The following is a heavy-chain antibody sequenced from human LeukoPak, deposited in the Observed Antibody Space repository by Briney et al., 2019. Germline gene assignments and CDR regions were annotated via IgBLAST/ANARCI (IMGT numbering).Heavy chain of an antibody. CDR1: GYTFTSYG. J-gene: IGHJ4*02. Sequence: ASVKVSCKASGYTFTSYGISWVRQAPGQGLEWMGWIGAYNGNTNYAQKLQDRVTMTTDTSTSTAYMELRSLRSDDTAVYYCARDQNYYDSSGYCDYWGQGTLVTVSS. V-gene: IGHV1-18*01. D-gene: IGHD3-22*01. CDR3: ARDQNYYDSSGYCDY. CDR2: IGAYNGNT.